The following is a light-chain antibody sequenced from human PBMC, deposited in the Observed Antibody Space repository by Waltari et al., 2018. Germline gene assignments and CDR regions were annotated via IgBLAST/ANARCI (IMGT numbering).Light chain of an antibody. Sequence: DIQMTQSPSSLSASVGDRVTITCRAGQGISNSLAWYQQKPGKAPKLLLYAASRLQSGVPSMFSGRGSGTDYTLTISSLQPEDFATYYCQQYYATPHVTFGPGTNVDIK. CDR2: AAS. CDR3: QQYYATPHVT. V-gene: IGKV1-NL1*01. CDR1: QGISNS. J-gene: IGKJ3*01.